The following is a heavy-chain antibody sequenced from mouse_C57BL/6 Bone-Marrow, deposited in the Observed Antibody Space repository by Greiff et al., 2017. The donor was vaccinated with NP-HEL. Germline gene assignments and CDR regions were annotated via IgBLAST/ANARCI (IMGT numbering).Heavy chain of an antibody. CDR1: GFTFSSYG. CDR2: ISSGGSYT. D-gene: IGHD1-1*01. Sequence: EVKLVESGGDLVKPGGSLKLSCAASGFTFSSYGMSWVRQTPDKRLEWVATISSGGSYTYYPDSVKGRFTISRDNAKNTLYLQMSSLKSEDTAMYYCARRTLFYGSSGDYWGQGTTLTVSS. CDR3: ARRTLFYGSSGDY. V-gene: IGHV5-6*02. J-gene: IGHJ2*01.